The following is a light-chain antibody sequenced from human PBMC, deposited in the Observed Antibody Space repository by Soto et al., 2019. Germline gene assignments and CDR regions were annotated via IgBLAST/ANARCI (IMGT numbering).Light chain of an antibody. CDR3: SSYTTSTTVV. V-gene: IGLV2-14*03. CDR1: SSDVGGYNF. CDR2: EVS. Sequence: QSVLTQPASVFGSPGQSITFSCTGTSSDVGGYNFVSWYQQHPGKAPKLMIYEVSSRPSGVSNRFSGSKSGNTASLTISGLQPEDDADYYCSSYTTSTTVVLGPATKVTV. J-gene: IGLJ1*01.